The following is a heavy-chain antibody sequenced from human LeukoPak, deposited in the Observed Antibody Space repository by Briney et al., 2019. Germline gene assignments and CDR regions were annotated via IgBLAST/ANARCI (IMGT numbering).Heavy chain of an antibody. V-gene: IGHV3-30-3*02. CDR1: GFTFNKYA. CDR2: ISYDGSNN. D-gene: IGHD3-22*01. CDR3: AKSYYYDTSGSHDVY. Sequence: PGGSLRLSCAASGFTFNKYAMQWVRQAPGKELEWVAVISYDGSNNYDADSVKGRFTISRDNSKNTLYLQMNSLRAEDTAVYYCAKSYYYDTSGSHDVYWGQGTLVTVSS. J-gene: IGHJ4*02.